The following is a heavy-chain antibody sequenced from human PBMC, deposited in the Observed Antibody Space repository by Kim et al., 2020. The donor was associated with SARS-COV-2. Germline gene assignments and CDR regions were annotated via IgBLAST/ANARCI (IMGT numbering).Heavy chain of an antibody. V-gene: IGHV4-4*07. CDR1: GGSISSYY. D-gene: IGHD3-10*01. CDR3: ARDDRIPMVRGVIIGPPYYYYYGMDV. Sequence: SETLSLTCTVSGGSISSYYWSWIRQPAGKGLEWIGRIYTSGSTNYNPSLKSRVTMSVDTSKNQFSLKLSSVTAADTAVYYCARDDRIPMVRGVIIGPPYYYYYGMDVWGQGTTVTVSS. CDR2: IYTSGST. J-gene: IGHJ6*02.